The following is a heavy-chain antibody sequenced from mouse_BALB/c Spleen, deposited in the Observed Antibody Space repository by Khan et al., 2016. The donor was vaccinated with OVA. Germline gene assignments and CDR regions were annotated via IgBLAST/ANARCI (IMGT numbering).Heavy chain of an antibody. V-gene: IGHV5-6*01. D-gene: IGHD1-1*01. Sequence: EVALVESGGDLVKPEGSLKLSCAASGFTFSTYGMSWVRQTPDKRLEWVATISSGGSYTYYPASVQGRFTISRDNAKNTLYLQMSSLKSEDTAMFYCARLAYYYDSEGFAYWGQGTLVTVSA. J-gene: IGHJ3*01. CDR2: ISSGGSYT. CDR1: GFTFSTYG. CDR3: ARLAYYYDSEGFAY.